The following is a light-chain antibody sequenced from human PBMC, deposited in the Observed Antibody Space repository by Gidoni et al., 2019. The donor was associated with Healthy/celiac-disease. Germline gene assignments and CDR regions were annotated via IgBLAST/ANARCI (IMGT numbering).Light chain of an antibody. V-gene: IGKV4-1*01. CDR3: QQYYSNPAT. J-gene: IGKJ2*01. Sequence: DIVMTHPPHSLALFLGARATFNSKSSQSVLYSSKIKNDLAWYQQKPGQPPKLLIYWASTRESGVPDRFSGSGSGTDFTLTISSLQAEDVAVYYCQQYYSNPATFXQXTKLEIK. CDR1: QSVLYSSKIKND. CDR2: WAS.